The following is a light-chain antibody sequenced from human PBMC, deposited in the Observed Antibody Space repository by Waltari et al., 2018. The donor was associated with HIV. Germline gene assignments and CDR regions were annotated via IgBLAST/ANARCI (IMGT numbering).Light chain of an antibody. V-gene: IGLV2-14*03. CDR2: DVR. Sequence: QSALTQPASLSGSLGQTIAIPCTGSTSDIAGYHYVSWYQQHAGNSPKLLIYDVRQRPSGVSDRFSGSRSGNTASLIISGLQIDDECEYFCSAYSTTNTYVVFGGGTKVTVL. CDR1: TSDIAGYHY. CDR3: SAYSTTNTYVV. J-gene: IGLJ2*01.